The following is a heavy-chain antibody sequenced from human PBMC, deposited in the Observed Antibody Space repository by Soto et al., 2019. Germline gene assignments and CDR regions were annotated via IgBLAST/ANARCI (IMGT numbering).Heavy chain of an antibody. CDR3: ARIWVGATSFDY. J-gene: IGHJ4*02. D-gene: IGHD1-26*01. V-gene: IGHV2-26*01. CDR1: GFSLSNARMG. Sequence: QVTLKESGPVLVKPTETLTLTCTVSGFSLSNARMGVSWIRQPPGKALEWLAHIFSNDEKSYSTSLKSRLTIPKDTAQSQVVLTMTNMDPVDTATYCCARIWVGATSFDYWGQGTLVTVSS. CDR2: IFSNDEK.